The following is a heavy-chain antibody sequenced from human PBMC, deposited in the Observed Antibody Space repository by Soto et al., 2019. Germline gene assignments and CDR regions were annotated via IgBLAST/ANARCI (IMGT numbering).Heavy chain of an antibody. CDR1: GGSITSSKHY. V-gene: IGHV4-30-4*08. CDR2: IYLSGFT. CDR3: ARGGLDDFWSGYLDYLDS. Sequence: QVQLQESGPGLVKPSQTLSLTCTVSGGSITSSKHYWSWIRQHPGKGLEWIGYIYLSGFTYSNPSPTSRINMSIDTSKNEFSLKLSSVTSADTAVYYRARGGLDDFWSGYLDYLDSWGLGTLVTVSS. J-gene: IGHJ4*02. D-gene: IGHD3-3*01.